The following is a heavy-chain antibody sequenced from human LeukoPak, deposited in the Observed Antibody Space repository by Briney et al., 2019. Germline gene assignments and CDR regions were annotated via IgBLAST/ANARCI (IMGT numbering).Heavy chain of an antibody. CDR3: ASNGNIYGDHYFDY. J-gene: IGHJ4*02. Sequence: PSETLSLTCTVSGGSISSSSYYWGWIRQPPGKGLEWIGSIYYSGSTYYNPSLKSRVTISVDTSKNQFSLKLSSVTAADTAVYYCASNGNIYGDHYFDYWGQGTLVTVSS. V-gene: IGHV4-39*01. CDR1: GGSISSSSYY. CDR2: IYYSGST. D-gene: IGHD4-17*01.